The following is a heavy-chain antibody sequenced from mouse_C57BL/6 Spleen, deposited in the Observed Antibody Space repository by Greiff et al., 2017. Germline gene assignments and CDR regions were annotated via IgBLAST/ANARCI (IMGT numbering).Heavy chain of an antibody. Sequence: EVMLVASGGGLVKPGGSLTLSCAASGFTFSDYGMHWVRQAPEKGLEWVAYISSGSSTIYYADTVKGRFTISRDNAKNPLFLQMTSLRSEDTAMYYCARGTVVADYFDYWRQGTTLTVSS. CDR2: ISSGSSTI. CDR1: GFTFSDYG. V-gene: IGHV5-17*01. J-gene: IGHJ2*01. D-gene: IGHD1-1*01. CDR3: ARGTVVADYFDY.